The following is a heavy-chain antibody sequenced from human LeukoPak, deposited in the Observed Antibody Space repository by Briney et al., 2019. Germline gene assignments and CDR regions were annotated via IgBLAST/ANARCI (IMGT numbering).Heavy chain of an antibody. J-gene: IGHJ4*02. CDR3: AREKSRSGSYPN. D-gene: IGHD1-26*01. CDR2: ISAYNGDT. Sequence: ASVKVSCKASGYTFTSYGINWVRQAPGQGLEGMGWISAYNGDTNYAQKLQGRVTMTTDTSTSTAYMELRSLRSDDTAVYYCAREKSRSGSYPNWGQGTLVTVSS. V-gene: IGHV1-18*01. CDR1: GYTFTSYG.